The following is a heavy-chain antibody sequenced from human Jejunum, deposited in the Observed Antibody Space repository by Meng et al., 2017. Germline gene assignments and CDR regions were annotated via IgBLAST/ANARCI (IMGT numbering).Heavy chain of an antibody. CDR1: GFTFRTYW. V-gene: IGHV3-7*01. D-gene: IGHD6-6*01. CDR3: ATFGLEAALDS. Sequence: GESLTISCATSGFTFRTYWMAWVRQGPGKGLEWVANIKPDGSETYYVDSVKGRFTISRDNAKNSLYLQMNSLRDDDTAVYSFATFGLEAALDSWGQGALVTVSS. CDR2: IKPDGSET. J-gene: IGHJ5*01.